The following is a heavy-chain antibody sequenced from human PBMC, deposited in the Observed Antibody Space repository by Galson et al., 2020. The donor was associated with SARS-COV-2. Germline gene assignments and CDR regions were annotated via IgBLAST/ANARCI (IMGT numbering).Heavy chain of an antibody. CDR2: VYNTGST. V-gene: IGHV4-30-4*01. J-gene: IGHJ3*02. CDR3: ARDPTMTTVITHAFDI. D-gene: IGHD4-4*01. Sequence: SQTLSLTCTVSGGSISSGDNYWSWIRQPPGKGLEWIGYVYNTGSTRYNPSLKSRVVISVDMSKNQFSLELSSVTVADTAMYFCARDPTMTTVITHAFDIWGQGTMVTVAS. CDR1: GGSISSGDNY.